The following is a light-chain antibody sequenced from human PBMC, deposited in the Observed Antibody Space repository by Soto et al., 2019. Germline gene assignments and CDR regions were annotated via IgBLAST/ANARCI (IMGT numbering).Light chain of an antibody. CDR2: GAS. J-gene: IGKJ4*01. Sequence: EIVLTQSPGILSLSPGERASLSCVASQSISSSFLAWYQQKPGQAPRLLIYGASTRATGIPARFSGSGSGTEFTLTISSLQSEDFAVYYCQQRYVWLTFGGGTKVDTK. V-gene: IGKV3-15*01. CDR1: QSISSS. CDR3: QQRYVWLT.